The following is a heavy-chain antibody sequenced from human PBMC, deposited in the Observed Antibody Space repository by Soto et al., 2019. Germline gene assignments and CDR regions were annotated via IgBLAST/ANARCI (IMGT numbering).Heavy chain of an antibody. Sequence: EVQLLESGGGLVQPGGSLRLSCAASGFTFSSYAMSWVRQAPGKGLEWVSAISGSGGSTYYADSVKGRFTISRDNSKNTLYLQMNSLRAEDTAVYYCAGALYYDFWSGYSTFDYWGQGTLVNVSS. J-gene: IGHJ4*02. CDR3: AGALYYDFWSGYSTFDY. D-gene: IGHD3-3*01. V-gene: IGHV3-23*01. CDR2: ISGSGGST. CDR1: GFTFSSYA.